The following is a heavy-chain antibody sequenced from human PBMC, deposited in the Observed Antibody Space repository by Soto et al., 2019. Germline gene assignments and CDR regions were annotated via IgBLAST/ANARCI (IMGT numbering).Heavy chain of an antibody. D-gene: IGHD6-6*01. Sequence: SVKVSCKASGYTFTGYYMHWVRQAPGQGLEWMGWINPNSGGTNYAQKFQGWVTMTRDTSISTAYMELSRLRSDDTAVYYCARESSIAARHFDYWGQGTLVTVSS. CDR3: ARESSIAARHFDY. V-gene: IGHV1-2*04. J-gene: IGHJ4*02. CDR1: GYTFTGYY. CDR2: INPNSGGT.